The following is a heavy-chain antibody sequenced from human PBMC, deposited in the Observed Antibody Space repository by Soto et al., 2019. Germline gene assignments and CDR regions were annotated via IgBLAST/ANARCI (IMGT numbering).Heavy chain of an antibody. J-gene: IGHJ4*02. CDR1: GYIFTAYG. D-gene: IGHD3-10*01. V-gene: IGHV1-18*01. CDR3: ASGPISGAGSYT. Sequence: QVQLVQSGTEMRKPGASVKVSCRASGYIFTAYGINWVRQAPGKGVEWMGWISASNGNTNYAQKFQGRFPMTTDPPTTTAHMELRSLRSDDTPVYYCASGPISGAGSYTWGQGTLVTVSS. CDR2: ISASNGNT.